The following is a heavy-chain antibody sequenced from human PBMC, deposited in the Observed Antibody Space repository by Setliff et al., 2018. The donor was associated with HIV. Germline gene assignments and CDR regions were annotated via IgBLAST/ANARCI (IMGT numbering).Heavy chain of an antibody. CDR1: GFTFSNYW. CDR2: IKQDGSEK. V-gene: IGHV3-7*01. D-gene: IGHD6-13*01. J-gene: IGHJ4*02. Sequence: GGSLRLSCTASGFTFSNYWMSWVRQAPGKGLEWVANIKQDGSEKYYVDSVKGRFTISRDNAKSSLFLQMSSLRADDTAVYYCARVGQSSWYFGGYFDYWGQGTLVTVSS. CDR3: ARVGQSSWYFGGYFDY.